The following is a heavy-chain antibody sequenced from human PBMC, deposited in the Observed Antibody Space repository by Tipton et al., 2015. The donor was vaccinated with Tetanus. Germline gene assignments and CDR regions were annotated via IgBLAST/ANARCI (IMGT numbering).Heavy chain of an antibody. V-gene: IGHV3-7*01. CDR2: IKPDASQT. J-gene: IGHJ4*02. CDR1: GFTFNNYW. CDR3: ARGYYGTTGVLDY. D-gene: IGHD2-8*01. Sequence: SLRLSCAASGFTFNNYWMNWIRQSPGKGLESVATIKPDASQTNYLDSVKGRFTISRDSAKSSLILQMNSLTAEDTAVYFCARGYYGTTGVLDYWGQGTRVAVSS.